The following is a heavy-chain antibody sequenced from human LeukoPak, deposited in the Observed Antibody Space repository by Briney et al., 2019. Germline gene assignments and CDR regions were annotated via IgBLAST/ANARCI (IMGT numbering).Heavy chain of an antibody. V-gene: IGHV4-4*07. J-gene: IGHJ4*02. CDR3: AREGGSGSSN. D-gene: IGHD3-10*01. CDR1: GGSISSYH. Sequence: SETLSLTCTVSGGSISSYHWSWIRQSAGKGLEWIGRIYSSGSTYYNPSLKSRVTISVDTSKNQFSLKLSSVTAADTAVYYCAREGGSGSSNWGQGTLVTVSS. CDR2: IYSSGST.